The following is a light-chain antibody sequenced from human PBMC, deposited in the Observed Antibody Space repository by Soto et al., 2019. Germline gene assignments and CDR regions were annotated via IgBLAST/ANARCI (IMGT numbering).Light chain of an antibody. J-gene: IGKJ2*01. V-gene: IGKV1-5*01. Sequence: DIQMTQSPSTLSASVGDRVTITCRASQSIGRWLAWYQQKPGKDPNLLIYDASTLESGVPSRFSGSGSGTEFTLTSSSLQPDDFGSYYCQQYNSYSWAFGQGTLLES. CDR2: DAS. CDR1: QSIGRW. CDR3: QQYNSYSWA.